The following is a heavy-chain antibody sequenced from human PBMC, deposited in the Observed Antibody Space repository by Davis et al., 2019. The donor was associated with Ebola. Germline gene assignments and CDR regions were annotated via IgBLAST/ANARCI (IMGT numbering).Heavy chain of an antibody. D-gene: IGHD4-17*01. CDR3: ARDSYGDYAVWEVDY. CDR1: GFTFSSYC. V-gene: IGHV3-7*03. J-gene: IGHJ4*02. Sequence: GGSLRLSCAASGFTFSSYCMRWVRQAPGKGLEWVANIKQDGSEKYYVDSVKGRFTISRDNAKNSLYLQMNSLRAEDTAVYYCARDSYGDYAVWEVDYWGQGTLVTVSS. CDR2: IKQDGSEK.